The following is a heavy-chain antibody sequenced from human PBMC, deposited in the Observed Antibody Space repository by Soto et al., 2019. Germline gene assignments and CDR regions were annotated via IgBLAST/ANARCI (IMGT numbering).Heavy chain of an antibody. CDR3: ASTFYYDSSGYPLY. Sequence: ASVKFSCKASGGTFSSYAISWVRQAPGQGLEWMGGIIPIFGTANYAQKFQGRVTITADKSTSTAYMELSSLRSEDTAVYYCASTFYYDSSGYPLYWGQGTLVTVSS. CDR2: IIPIFGTA. CDR1: GGTFSSYA. V-gene: IGHV1-69*06. J-gene: IGHJ4*02. D-gene: IGHD3-22*01.